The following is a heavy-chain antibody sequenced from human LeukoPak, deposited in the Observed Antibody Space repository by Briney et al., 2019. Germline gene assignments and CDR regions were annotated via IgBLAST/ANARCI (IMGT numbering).Heavy chain of an antibody. D-gene: IGHD1-26*01. V-gene: IGHV4-39*05. J-gene: IGHJ3*02. CDR2: IYYSGST. CDR1: GGSISSSSYY. Sequence: PSETPSLTCTVSGGSISSSSYYWGWIRQPPGKGLEWIGSIYYSGSTYYNPSLKSRVTISVDTSKNQFSLKLSSVTAADTAVYYCARAEWESLPHDAFDIWGQGTMVTVSS. CDR3: ARAEWESLPHDAFDI.